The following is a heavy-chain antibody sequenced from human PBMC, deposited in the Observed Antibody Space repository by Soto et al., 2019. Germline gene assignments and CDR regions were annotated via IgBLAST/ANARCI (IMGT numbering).Heavy chain of an antibody. J-gene: IGHJ4*02. CDR2: MNPNSGNT. CDR1: GYTFGSYD. V-gene: IGHV1-8*01. Sequence: GASVKVSCKASGYTFGSYDINWVRQAAGQGLEWMGWMNPNSGNTGYAQNFRGRIAMSGNSSITTAYMELSSLGSDDTAIYYCARGVRATSGNYYFDYWGQGTLVTVSS. CDR3: ARGVRATSGNYYFDY. D-gene: IGHD1-1*01.